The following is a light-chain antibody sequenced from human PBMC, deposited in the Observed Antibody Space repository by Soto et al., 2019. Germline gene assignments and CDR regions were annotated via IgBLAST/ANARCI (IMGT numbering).Light chain of an antibody. V-gene: IGKV1-39*01. CDR1: QTISTY. CDR2: GAS. CDR3: QQSVSTPRT. Sequence: DIQMTQSPSPLSASVGDRVTITCRASQTISTYLNWYQQKPGTAPKLLIYGASSLQSGVPSRFSGSGSGTDFTLTISRLQPEDFGTYYCQQSVSTPRTFGQGTKVEI. J-gene: IGKJ1*01.